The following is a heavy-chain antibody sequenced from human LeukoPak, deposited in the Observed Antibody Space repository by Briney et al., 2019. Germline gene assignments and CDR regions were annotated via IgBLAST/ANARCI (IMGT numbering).Heavy chain of an antibody. J-gene: IGHJ4*02. Sequence: GGSLRLSCAASGFTFTTYWMGWVRQAPGKGLEWVSSISSSSSYIYYADSVKGRFTISRDNAKNSLYLQMNSLRAEDTAVYYCASDRVRTDYFDYWGQGTLVTVSS. CDR3: ASDRVRTDYFDY. V-gene: IGHV3-21*01. CDR1: GFTFTTYW. D-gene: IGHD3-10*01. CDR2: ISSSSSYI.